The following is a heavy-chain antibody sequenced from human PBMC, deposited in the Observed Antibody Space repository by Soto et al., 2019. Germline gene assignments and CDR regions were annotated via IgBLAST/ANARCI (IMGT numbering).Heavy chain of an antibody. CDR3: GSASDLRRTTIFGGVRVPNRFGP. V-gene: IGHV4-4*02. CDR1: GGSISSSNW. D-gene: IGHD3-3*01. J-gene: IGHJ5*02. CDR2: IYHSGSP. Sequence: PSETLSLTCAVSGGSISSSNWCTWVRQPPGKGLEWIGEIYHSGSPNDNPSLKSRVTISVDKTKNEFSLKLSAVTVADAAVDNRGSASDLRRTTIFGGVRVPNRFGPGGRGSLVTVSS.